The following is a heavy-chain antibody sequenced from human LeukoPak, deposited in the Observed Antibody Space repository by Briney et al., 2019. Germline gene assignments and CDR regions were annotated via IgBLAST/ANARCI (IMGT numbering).Heavy chain of an antibody. D-gene: IGHD2-15*01. CDR3: ARDRDCSGGSCYPDEFYYYMDV. Sequence: ASVKVSCKASGYTFTSYGISWVRQAPGQGLEWIGWISAYNGNTNYAQKLQGRVTMTTDTSTSTAYMELRSLRSDGMAVYYCARDRDCSGGSCYPDEFYYYMDVWGKGTTVTISS. J-gene: IGHJ6*03. V-gene: IGHV1-18*03. CDR1: GYTFTSYG. CDR2: ISAYNGNT.